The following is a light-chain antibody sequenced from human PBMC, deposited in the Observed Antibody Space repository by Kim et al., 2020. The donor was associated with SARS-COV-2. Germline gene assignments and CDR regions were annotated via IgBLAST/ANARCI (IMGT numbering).Light chain of an antibody. CDR1: QSIRSY. CDR2: AAS. Sequence: DIQMTQSPSSLSASVGDRVTITCRASQSIRSYLNWYQQRLGKAPNLLIYAASTLQSGVPLRFSGSGSGTDFTLTISSLQPEDSATYYCQQGYATPLTFGQGTKGDIK. J-gene: IGKJ1*01. V-gene: IGKV1-39*01. CDR3: QQGYATPLT.